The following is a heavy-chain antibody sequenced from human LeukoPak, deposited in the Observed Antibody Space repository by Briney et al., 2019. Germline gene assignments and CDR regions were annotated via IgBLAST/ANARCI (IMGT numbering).Heavy chain of an antibody. CDR2: MNPKSGNT. J-gene: IGHJ4*02. CDR1: GYTFTNYD. CDR3: ARGNLPGIAVAAHY. D-gene: IGHD6-19*01. V-gene: IGHV1-8*01. Sequence: ASVKVSCKASGYTFTNYDINWVRQATGQGPEWMGWMNPKSGNTGYAQKFQGRVTMTRNTSISTAYMELSSLRSEDTAVYYCARGNLPGIAVAAHYWGQGTLVTVSS.